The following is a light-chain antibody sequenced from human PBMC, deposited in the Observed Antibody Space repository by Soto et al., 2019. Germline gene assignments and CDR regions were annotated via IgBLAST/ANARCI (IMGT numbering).Light chain of an antibody. V-gene: IGKV1-39*01. Sequence: DIQLTQSPSSLSASVGDRVSIICRASQSVSTYLNWYQQKPGKAPKLLIFGASSLQSGVPPRFSGSGSGTDFTLTISSLQPEDFATYYCQQAYSNPSFGPGTKVDVK. CDR1: QSVSTY. J-gene: IGKJ3*01. CDR3: QQAYSNPS. CDR2: GAS.